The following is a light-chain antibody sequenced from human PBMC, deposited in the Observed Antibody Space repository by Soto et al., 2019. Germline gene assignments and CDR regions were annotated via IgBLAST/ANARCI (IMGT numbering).Light chain of an antibody. CDR3: QSYDSSLSGSV. V-gene: IGLV1-40*01. J-gene: IGLJ3*02. CDR1: SSNIGAGYD. CDR2: GNS. Sequence: QSVLTQPPSVSGAPGQRVTISCTGSSSNIGAGYDVHWYPQLPGTAPKLLIYGNSNRPSGVPDRFSGSKSGTSASLAITGLQAEDVADYYCQSYDSSLSGSVFGGGSQLTVL.